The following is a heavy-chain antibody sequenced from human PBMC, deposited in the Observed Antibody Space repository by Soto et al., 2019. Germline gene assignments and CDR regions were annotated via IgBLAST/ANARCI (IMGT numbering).Heavy chain of an antibody. CDR1: GFTVSSNY. J-gene: IGHJ5*02. Sequence: EVQLVESGGGLIQPGGSLRLSCAASGFTVSSNYMSWVRQAPGKGLEWVSVIYSGGSTYYADSVKGRFTISRDNSKXXLYLQMNSLRAEDTAVYYCAGRIAAAGTGYNWFDPWGQGTLVTVSS. D-gene: IGHD6-13*01. CDR2: IYSGGST. CDR3: AGRIAAAGTGYNWFDP. V-gene: IGHV3-53*01.